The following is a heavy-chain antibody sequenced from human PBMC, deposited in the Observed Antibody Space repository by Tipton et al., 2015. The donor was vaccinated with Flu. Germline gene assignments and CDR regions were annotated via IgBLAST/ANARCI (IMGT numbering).Heavy chain of an antibody. V-gene: IGHV4-61*02. D-gene: IGHD3-16*01. CDR2: GFTSGTT. Sequence: TLSLTCTVSGGSVTSGSYYWNWIRQPAGKGLEWIGRGFTSGTTNYNPSLESRVTISVDTSKKQFSLKLKSMTAADTAVYYCAREFLFFGELSTAYYFDSWGQGTLVTVSS. CDR3: AREFLFFGELSTAYYFDS. CDR1: GGSVTSGSYY. J-gene: IGHJ4*02.